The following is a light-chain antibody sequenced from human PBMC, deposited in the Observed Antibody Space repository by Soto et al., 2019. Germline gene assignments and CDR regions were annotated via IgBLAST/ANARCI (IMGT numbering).Light chain of an antibody. J-gene: IGKJ4*01. Sequence: DIRMTQSPSSLSASLGDRVTVTCRASQSINSYLNWYQQKPGKAPKLLIYAASSLQSGVPSRFSGRGSGTDFTLTISSLQAEDFATYYCQQSYRTPLTFGGGTRVEIK. CDR3: QQSYRTPLT. CDR1: QSINSY. CDR2: AAS. V-gene: IGKV1-39*01.